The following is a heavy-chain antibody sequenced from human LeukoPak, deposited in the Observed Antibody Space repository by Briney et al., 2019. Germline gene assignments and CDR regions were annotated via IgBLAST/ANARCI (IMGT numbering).Heavy chain of an antibody. J-gene: IGHJ3*02. CDR1: GGSISSSSYY. Sequence: SETLSLTCTVSGGSISSSSYYWGWIRQPPGKGLEWIGSIYYSGSTNYNPSLKSRVTISVDTSKNQFSLKLSSVTAADTAVYYCARAGSSGWYVDAFDIWGQGTMVTVSS. CDR2: IYYSGST. V-gene: IGHV4-39*07. D-gene: IGHD6-19*01. CDR3: ARAGSSGWYVDAFDI.